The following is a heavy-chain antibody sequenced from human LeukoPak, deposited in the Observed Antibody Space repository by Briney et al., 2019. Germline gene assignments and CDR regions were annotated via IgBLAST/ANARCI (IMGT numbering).Heavy chain of an antibody. Sequence: QPGGSLRLSCSASGFSFSRDYMSWVRQAPGKGLGCVAKIEPDGSQQYYVDSVRGRFTISRDNSKNSLYLQLNFLRAEDTAVYYCVTETWWRFDHWGQGSLVTVSS. CDR3: VTETWWRFDH. V-gene: IGHV3-7*01. J-gene: IGHJ4*02. CDR2: IEPDGSQQ. CDR1: GFSFSRDY. D-gene: IGHD2-15*01.